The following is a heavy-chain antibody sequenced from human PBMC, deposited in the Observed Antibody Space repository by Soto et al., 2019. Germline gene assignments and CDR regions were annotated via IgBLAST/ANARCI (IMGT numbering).Heavy chain of an antibody. J-gene: IGHJ6*04. Sequence: SETLSLTCIVSGGSISSYYWSWIRQPPGKGLEWIGYIYYSGSTNYNPSLKSRVTISVDTSKNQFSLKLSSVTAADTAVYYCARVSSSTPRPLHGSAYYYNGMEVWGKGTLAPVAA. CDR2: IYYSGST. V-gene: IGHV4-59*01. CDR1: GGSISSYY. CDR3: ARVSSSTPRPLHGSAYYYNGMEV. D-gene: IGHD6-13*01.